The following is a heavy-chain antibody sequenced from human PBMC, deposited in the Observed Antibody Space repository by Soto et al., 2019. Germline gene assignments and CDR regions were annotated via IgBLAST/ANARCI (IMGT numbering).Heavy chain of an antibody. CDR3: TRRAGAGMGNWFDP. CDR1: GFTFSGSA. J-gene: IGHJ5*02. D-gene: IGHD6-19*01. Sequence: PGGSLRLSCAASGFTFSGSAMHWVRQASGKGLEWVGRIRSKANSYATAYAASVKGRFTISRDDSKNTAYLQMNSLKTEDTAVYYCTRRAGAGMGNWFDPWGQGTLVTVSS. CDR2: IRSKANSYAT. V-gene: IGHV3-73*01.